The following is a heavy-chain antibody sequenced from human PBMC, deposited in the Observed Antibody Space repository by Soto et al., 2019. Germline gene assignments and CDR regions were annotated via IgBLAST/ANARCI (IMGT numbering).Heavy chain of an antibody. CDR1: GYTFSDYY. D-gene: IGHD1-26*01. Sequence: QVQLVQSGAEAKKPGASLKVSCKASGYTFSDYYIHWVRQAPGQGLEWMGWIDGDSGDTKYAQKLQGWVTMTRDTSINTAYMELSRLTSDDTALYYCARTPNNGRAGVYGMDVWGQGTTVTVSS. CDR3: ARTPNNGRAGVYGMDV. CDR2: IDGDSGDT. J-gene: IGHJ6*02. V-gene: IGHV1-2*04.